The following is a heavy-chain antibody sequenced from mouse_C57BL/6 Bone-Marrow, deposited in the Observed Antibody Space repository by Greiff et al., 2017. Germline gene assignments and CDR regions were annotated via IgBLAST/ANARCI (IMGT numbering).Heavy chain of an antibody. V-gene: IGHV1-52*01. CDR2: IDPSDSET. D-gene: IGHD1-1*01. CDR1: GYTFTSYW. Sequence: QVQLQQPGAELVRPGSSVKLSCKASGYTFTSYWMHWVKQRPIQGLEWIGNIDPSDSETHYNQKFKDKATLTVDKSSSTAYMQLSSLTSEDYAVIYCTSSYRYWYFDVWGTGTTVTVSS. CDR3: TSSYRYWYFDV. J-gene: IGHJ1*03.